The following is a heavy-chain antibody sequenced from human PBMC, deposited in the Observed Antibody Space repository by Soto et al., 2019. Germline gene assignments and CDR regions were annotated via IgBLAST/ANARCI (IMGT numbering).Heavy chain of an antibody. V-gene: IGHV3-33*01. CDR1: GFTFSSYG. J-gene: IGHJ5*02. D-gene: IGHD5-12*01. Sequence: QVQLVESGGGVVQPGRSLRLSCAASGFTFSSYGMHWVRQAPGKGLEWVAVIWYDGSITYYADSVKGRFTMSRDNSKNTLYLELNSLKVEATATYYCARALGGFGNWFDPWGQGTLVTVSS. CDR3: ARALGGFGNWFDP. CDR2: IWYDGSIT.